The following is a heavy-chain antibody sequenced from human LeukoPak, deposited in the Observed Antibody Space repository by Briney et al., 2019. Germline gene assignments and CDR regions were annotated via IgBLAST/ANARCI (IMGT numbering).Heavy chain of an antibody. CDR1: GFIFSDYY. Sequence: GGSLRLSCAASGFIFSDYYMSWVRQAPGQGLEWVSIISKTGSWTNYADSVKGQFTISRDNAKNSLFLQMHSLRAEDTAVYYCARDVKTTTGAFDIWGQGTMVTVS. J-gene: IGHJ3*02. D-gene: IGHD1-26*01. V-gene: IGHV3-11*06. CDR2: ISKTGSWT. CDR3: ARDVKTTTGAFDI.